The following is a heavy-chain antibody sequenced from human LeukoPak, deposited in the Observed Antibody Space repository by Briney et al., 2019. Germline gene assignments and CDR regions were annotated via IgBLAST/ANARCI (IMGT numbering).Heavy chain of an antibody. CDR3: ARVVPYSSVWVPGGY. J-gene: IGHJ1*01. CDR1: GFSVNSNH. V-gene: IGHV3-66*01. CDR2: IHIDGTT. Sequence: GGSLRLSCAASGFSVNSNHMKWVRRAPVKGLEWVSAIHIDGTTYYADSVKGRFIISRDNFRNTVFLQMNSLRAEDTAVCYCARVVPYSSVWVPGGYWGQGTLVTASS. D-gene: IGHD6-19*01.